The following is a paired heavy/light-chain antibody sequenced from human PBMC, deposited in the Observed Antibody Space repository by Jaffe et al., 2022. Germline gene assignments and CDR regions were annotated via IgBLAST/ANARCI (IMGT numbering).Heavy chain of an antibody. CDR3: ATHPYCSGGSCYAY. Sequence: QVQLVESGGGLVKPGGSLRLSCAASGFTFSNYYMSWIRQAPGKGLEWVSYISSSGSIIYYADSVKGRFTISRDNAKNSLSLQMNSLRAEDTAVYYCATHPYCSGGSCYAYWGQGTLVTVSS. J-gene: IGHJ4*02. CDR1: GFTFSNYY. V-gene: IGHV3-11*01. CDR2: ISSSGSII. D-gene: IGHD2-15*01.
Light chain of an antibody. J-gene: IGKJ2*01. CDR1: QSVSSSY. Sequence: EIVLTQSPGTLSLSPGERATLSCRASQSVSSSYLAWYQQKPGQAPRLLIYGASSRATGIPDRFSGSGSGTDFTLTITRLEPEDFAVYYCQQYGSSPYTFGQGTKLEIK. V-gene: IGKV3-20*01. CDR2: GAS. CDR3: QQYGSSPYT.